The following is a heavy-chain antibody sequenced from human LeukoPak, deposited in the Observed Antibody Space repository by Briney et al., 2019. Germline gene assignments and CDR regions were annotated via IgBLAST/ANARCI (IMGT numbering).Heavy chain of an antibody. D-gene: IGHD2-2*01. V-gene: IGHV1-2*02. CDR3: ARRLIRGYCSSTSCPGAFDI. Sequence: ASVKVSCKASGYTFTSYAMHWVRQAPGQRLEWMGWINPNSGGTNYAQKFQGRVTMTRDTSISTAYMELSRLRSDDTAVYYCARRLIRGYCSSTSCPGAFDIWGQGTMVTVSS. J-gene: IGHJ3*02. CDR2: INPNSGGT. CDR1: GYTFTSYA.